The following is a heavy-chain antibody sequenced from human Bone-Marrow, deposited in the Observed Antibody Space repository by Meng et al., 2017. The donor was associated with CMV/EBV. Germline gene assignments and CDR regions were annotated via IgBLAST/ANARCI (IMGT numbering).Heavy chain of an antibody. CDR1: GGSISSYY. CDR2: IYYSGST. J-gene: IGHJ3*02. D-gene: IGHD3-16*01. V-gene: IGHV4-39*07. CDR3: ARDRDPRWGGADDTFNI. Sequence: GSLRLSCTVSGGSISSYYWGWIRQPPGKGLEWIGSIYYSGSTYYNPSLKSRVTISVDTSKNQLSLKLSSVTATDAAVYYCARDRDPRWGGADDTFNIWGQGTMVTVSS.